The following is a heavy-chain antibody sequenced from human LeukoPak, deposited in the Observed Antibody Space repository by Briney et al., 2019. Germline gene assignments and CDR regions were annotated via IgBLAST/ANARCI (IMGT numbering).Heavy chain of an antibody. CDR2: INHSGST. CDR3: ARGQGAARDFDY. CDR1: GGSFSGYY. D-gene: IGHD2-15*01. V-gene: IGHV4-34*01. J-gene: IGHJ4*02. Sequence: NASETLSLTCAVYGGSFSGYYWSWIRQPPGKGLEWIGEINHSGSTNYNPSLKSRVTISVDTSKNQFSLKLSSVTAADTAVYYCARGQGAARDFDYWGQGTLVTVSS.